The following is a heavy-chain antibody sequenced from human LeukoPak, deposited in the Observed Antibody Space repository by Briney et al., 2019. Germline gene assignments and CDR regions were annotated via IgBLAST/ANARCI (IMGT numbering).Heavy chain of an antibody. J-gene: IGHJ4*02. CDR3: AKRTPYYYDSSGYSFDY. D-gene: IGHD3-22*01. Sequence: PGGSLRLSCAASGFTFSSYGMHWVRQAPGKGLEWVSAISGSGGSTYYADSVKGRFTISRDNSKNTLYLQMNSLRAEDTAVYYCAKRTPYYYDSSGYSFDYWGQGTLVTVSS. CDR2: ISGSGGST. CDR1: GFTFSSYG. V-gene: IGHV3-23*01.